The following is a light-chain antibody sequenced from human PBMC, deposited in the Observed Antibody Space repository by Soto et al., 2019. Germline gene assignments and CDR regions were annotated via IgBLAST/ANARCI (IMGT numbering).Light chain of an antibody. V-gene: IGKV3-15*01. J-gene: IGKJ5*01. CDR3: QYHGSSPIT. CDR2: GAS. Sequence: EIVMTQSPATLSVSPGERATLSCRASQSVSSNLAWYQQKPGQAPRLLIYGASTRATGIPARFSGSGSGTDFTLTISRLEPEDFALFYCQYHGSSPITFGQGTRLEIK. CDR1: QSVSSN.